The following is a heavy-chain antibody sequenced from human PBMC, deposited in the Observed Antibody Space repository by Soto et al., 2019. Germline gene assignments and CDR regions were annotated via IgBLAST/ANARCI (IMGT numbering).Heavy chain of an antibody. CDR2: ISYDGSNK. J-gene: IGHJ6*02. V-gene: IGHV3-30*18. CDR3: AKVKPRDCSSTSCYKYYYYGMDV. Sequence: QVQLVESGGGVVQPGRPLRLSCAASGFTFSSYGMHWVRQAPGKGLEWVAVISYDGSNKYYADSVKGRFTISRDNSKNTLYLQMNSLRAEDTAVYYCAKVKPRDCSSTSCYKYYYYGMDVWGQGTTVTVSS. CDR1: GFTFSSYG. D-gene: IGHD2-2*02.